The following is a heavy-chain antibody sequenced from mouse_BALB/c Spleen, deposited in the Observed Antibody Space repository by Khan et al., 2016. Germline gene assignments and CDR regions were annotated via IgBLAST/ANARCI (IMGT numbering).Heavy chain of an antibody. V-gene: IGHV3-2*02. CDR3: ARWALLYGMDY. CDR2: ISYSGTT. J-gene: IGHJ4*01. D-gene: IGHD1-1*01. Sequence: EVQLQESGPGLVKPSQSLSLTCTVTGYSVTSDYAWNWIRQFPGNKLEWMGYISYSGTTSYHPSLKSRISITRDTSKNQFFLQLNSVTSEDTATYYCARWALLYGMDYWGQGTSVTVSS. CDR1: GYSVTSDYA.